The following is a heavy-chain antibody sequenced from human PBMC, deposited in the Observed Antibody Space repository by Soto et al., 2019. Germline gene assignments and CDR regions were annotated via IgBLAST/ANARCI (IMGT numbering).Heavy chain of an antibody. V-gene: IGHV3-30-3*01. J-gene: IGHJ6*02. Sequence: GGSLRLSCAASGFTFSSYAMHWVRQAPGKGLEWVAVISYDGSNKYYADSVKGRFTISRDNSKNTLYLQMNSLRAEDTAVYYCARETITIFGVVTADYYYGMDVWGQGTTVTVSS. D-gene: IGHD3-3*01. CDR3: ARETITIFGVVTADYYYGMDV. CDR2: ISYDGSNK. CDR1: GFTFSSYA.